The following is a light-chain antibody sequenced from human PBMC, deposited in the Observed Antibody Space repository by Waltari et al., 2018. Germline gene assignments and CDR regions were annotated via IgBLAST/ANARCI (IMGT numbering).Light chain of an antibody. J-gene: IGKJ1*01. V-gene: IGKV1-39*01. CDR3: QQSYSTPRT. CDR1: QSISNY. CDR2: AAS. Sequence: DIRMTQSPSSLSASVGDRVTITCRTSQSISNYVNWYQQTPWKAPNLLIYAASSLQSGVPSRFSGSGSGTDFTLTIRSLQPEDSATYYCQQSYSTPRTFGQGTKVEIK.